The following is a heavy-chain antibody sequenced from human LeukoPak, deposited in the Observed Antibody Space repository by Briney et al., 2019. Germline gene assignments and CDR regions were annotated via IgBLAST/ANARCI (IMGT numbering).Heavy chain of an antibody. CDR3: ARHGTSGTNLNWFDP. CDR1: GGSISSFY. Sequence: SETLSLTCTVSGGSISSFYWSWIRQPPGKGLEWIGYIYYSGSTNYNPSLKSRVTISVDTSKDQFSLKLSSVTAADTAVYYCARHGTSGTNLNWFDPWGQGTLVTVSS. CDR2: IYYSGST. V-gene: IGHV4-59*01. J-gene: IGHJ5*02. D-gene: IGHD1-1*01.